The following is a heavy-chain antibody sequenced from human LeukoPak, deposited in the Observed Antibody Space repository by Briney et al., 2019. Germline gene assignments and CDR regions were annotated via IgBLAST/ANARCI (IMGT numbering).Heavy chain of an antibody. D-gene: IGHD3-10*01. J-gene: IGHJ5*02. CDR2: ISAYNGNT. Sequence: AAVKVSCKASVYTFTSYGISWVRQAPGQGLEWMGWISAYNGNTNYAQKLQGRVTMTTDTSTSTAYMELRSLRSDDTAVYYCARCLMVRGLKDRGFDPWGQGTLVTVSS. V-gene: IGHV1-18*01. CDR3: ARCLMVRGLKDRGFDP. CDR1: VYTFTSYG.